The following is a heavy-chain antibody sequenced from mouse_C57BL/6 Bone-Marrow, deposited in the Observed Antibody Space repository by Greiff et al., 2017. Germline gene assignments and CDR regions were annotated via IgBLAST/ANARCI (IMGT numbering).Heavy chain of an antibody. V-gene: IGHV5-17*01. J-gene: IGHJ1*03. CDR2: ISSGSSTI. D-gene: IGHD2-3*01. CDR3: ARWLLRWYFDV. Sequence: EVQLVESGGGLVKPGGSLKLSCAASGFTFSDYGMHWVRQAPETGLEWVAYISSGSSTIYYADTVKGRFTISRDNAKNTLFLQMTSLRSEDTAMYYCARWLLRWYFDVWGTGTTVTVSS. CDR1: GFTFSDYG.